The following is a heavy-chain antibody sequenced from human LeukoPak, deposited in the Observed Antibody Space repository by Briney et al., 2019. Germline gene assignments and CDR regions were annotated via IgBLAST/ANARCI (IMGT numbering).Heavy chain of an antibody. Sequence: PSETLSLTCTVSGASISSYYWGWIRQPPGKGLEWIGYILNTGSASYNPSLKSRVTISIDTSKNQFSLKLTSVTAADTAVYYCARDKALRNWYFDLWGRGTLATVSS. V-gene: IGHV4-59*01. CDR1: GASISSYY. CDR2: ILNTGSA. CDR3: ARDKALRNWYFDL. J-gene: IGHJ2*01.